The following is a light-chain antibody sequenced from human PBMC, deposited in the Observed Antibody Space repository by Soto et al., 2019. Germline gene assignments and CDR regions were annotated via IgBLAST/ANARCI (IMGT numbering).Light chain of an antibody. J-gene: IGKJ1*01. CDR3: QQYVNSRWM. V-gene: IGKV3-20*01. CDR2: GSS. Sequence: EIVLTQSPGTLSLSPGERATLSCRASQSVASAYLAWYQHKPGQAPRLLIYGSSSRAVGVPDRISGSGSGTDFNLAISRLEPEDFAVYYCQQYVNSRWMFGQGTKVEAK. CDR1: QSVASAY.